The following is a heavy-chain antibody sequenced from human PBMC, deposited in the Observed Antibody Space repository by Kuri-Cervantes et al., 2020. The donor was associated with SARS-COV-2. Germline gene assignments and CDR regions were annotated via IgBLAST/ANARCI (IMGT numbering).Heavy chain of an antibody. V-gene: IGHV1-8*01. CDR2: VKTNSGNT. CDR1: ETTFPNYD. CDR3: AADQNGWFDP. J-gene: IGHJ5*02. Sequence: ASVKVSCKTPETTFPNYDINWVRQATGQGLEWMGMVKTNSGNTLYAQFFQGRVTMTRDISTSTVYMELSSLTSEDTAVYYCAADQNGWFDPWGQGTLVTVSS.